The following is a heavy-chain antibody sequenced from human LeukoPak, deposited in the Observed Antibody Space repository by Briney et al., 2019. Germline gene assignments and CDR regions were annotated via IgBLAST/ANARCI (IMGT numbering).Heavy chain of an antibody. V-gene: IGHV4-59*01. CDR2: ISYSGSL. CDR3: ARGGAISGTTYTFDF. J-gene: IGHJ4*02. D-gene: IGHD1-1*01. Sequence: SETLSLTCTVSGGSISSYYWTWIRQPPGKGLEWIGHISYSGSLDYNPSLQSRGTLSLDGSKNQFSLKLNSVTAADTAVYYCARGGAISGTTYTFDFWGQGALITVSS. CDR1: GGSISSYY.